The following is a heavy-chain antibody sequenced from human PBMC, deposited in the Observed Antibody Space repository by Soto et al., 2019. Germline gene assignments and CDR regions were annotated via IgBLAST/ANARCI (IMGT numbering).Heavy chain of an antibody. D-gene: IGHD5-18*01. Sequence: QVHVVESGGGVVLPGRSLRLSCATSGFTFSSYGMHWVRQAPGKGLEWVAVMSYDGSNTYYGESVKGRFTISRDNSKNTLYLQMNSLRAEDPAVYYCAKDDGLWYLDYWGQGILVTVSS. CDR3: AKDDGLWYLDY. CDR1: GFTFSSYG. V-gene: IGHV3-30*18. J-gene: IGHJ4*02. CDR2: MSYDGSNT.